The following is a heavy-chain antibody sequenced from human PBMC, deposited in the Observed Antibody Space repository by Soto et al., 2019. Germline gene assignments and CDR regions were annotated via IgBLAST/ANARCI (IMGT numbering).Heavy chain of an antibody. J-gene: IGHJ6*02. CDR3: AKDGAIFGVVISKLLGVSYYYYYGMDV. D-gene: IGHD3-3*01. Sequence: GGSLRLSCAASGFTFSSYGMHWVRQAPGKGLEWVAVISYDGSNKYYADSVKGRFTISRDNSKNTLYLQMNSLRAEDTAVYYCAKDGAIFGVVISKLLGVSYYYYYGMDVWGQGSTVTVSS. V-gene: IGHV3-30*18. CDR1: GFTFSSYG. CDR2: ISYDGSNK.